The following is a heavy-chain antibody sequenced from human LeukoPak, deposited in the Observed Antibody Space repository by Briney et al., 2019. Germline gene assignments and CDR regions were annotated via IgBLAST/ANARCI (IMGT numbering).Heavy chain of an antibody. CDR1: GFTFSSYA. Sequence: GGSLRLSCAASGFTFSSYAMSWVRQAPGKGLEWVSYISGGGSSVYYADSVKGRFTISRDNSKNTLYLQMNSLRAEDTAVYYCAKDQSITMVRDQTDAFDIWGQGTMVTVSS. V-gene: IGHV3-23*01. J-gene: IGHJ3*02. D-gene: IGHD3-10*01. CDR2: ISGGGSSV. CDR3: AKDQSITMVRDQTDAFDI.